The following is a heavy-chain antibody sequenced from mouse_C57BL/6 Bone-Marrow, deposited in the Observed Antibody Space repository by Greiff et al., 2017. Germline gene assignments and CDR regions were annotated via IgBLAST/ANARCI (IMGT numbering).Heavy chain of an antibody. Sequence: QVQLQQPGAELVMPGASVKLSCKASGYTFTSYWMHWVKQRPGQGLEWIGEIDPSDSYTNYNQKFKGKSTLTVDKSSSTAYMQLSSLTSEDSAVYYCARDEGYGYYYAMDYWGQGTSVTVSS. J-gene: IGHJ4*01. D-gene: IGHD2-3*01. CDR3: ARDEGYGYYYAMDY. CDR1: GYTFTSYW. V-gene: IGHV1-69*01. CDR2: IDPSDSYT.